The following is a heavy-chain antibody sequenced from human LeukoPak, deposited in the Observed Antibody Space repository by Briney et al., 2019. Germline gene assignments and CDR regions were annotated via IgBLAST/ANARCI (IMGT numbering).Heavy chain of an antibody. D-gene: IGHD5-18*01. J-gene: IGHJ4*02. Sequence: ASVKVSCKASGYTFTGYYLHWVRQAPGQGLEWMGLINPNSGGTEYAPKFQGRVTMTRDTSISTAYMDLSRLISDDTAVYYCAKGGLHGYSYGDLDYWGQGTLVTVSS. V-gene: IGHV1-2*02. CDR1: GYTFTGYY. CDR3: AKGGLHGYSYGDLDY. CDR2: INPNSGGT.